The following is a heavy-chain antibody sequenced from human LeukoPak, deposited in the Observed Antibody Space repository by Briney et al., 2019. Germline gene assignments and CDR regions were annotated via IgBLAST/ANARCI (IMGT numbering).Heavy chain of an antibody. CDR3: ARDSGSNFDY. D-gene: IGHD2-15*01. CDR1: GVSVSSGSYY. J-gene: IGHJ4*02. CDR2: IYYSGST. V-gene: IGHV4-61*01. Sequence: SETLSLTCTVSGVSVSSGSYYRSWIRQPPGKGLEWIGYIYYSGSTNYNPSLKSRVTMSLDTSKNQFSLKLSSVTAADTAVYHCARDSGSNFDYWGQGTLVTVSS.